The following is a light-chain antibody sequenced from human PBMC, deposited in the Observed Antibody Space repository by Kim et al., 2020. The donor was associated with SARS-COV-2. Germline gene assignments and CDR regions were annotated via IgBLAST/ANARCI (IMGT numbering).Light chain of an antibody. Sequence: DIQLTQFPPSLSASVGDRVTITCRASQSIERSLNWYQHKPGKAPTLLIYAASSLQSGVPSRFSGSGSGTEFTLSISSVRPEDFATYYCQQTDYYRTFGQGTTVDIK. CDR1: QSIERS. CDR3: QQTDYYRT. J-gene: IGKJ1*01. CDR2: AAS. V-gene: IGKV1-39*01.